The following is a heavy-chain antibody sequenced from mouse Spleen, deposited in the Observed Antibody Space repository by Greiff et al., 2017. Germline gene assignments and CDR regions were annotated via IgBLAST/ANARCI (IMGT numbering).Heavy chain of an antibody. J-gene: IGHJ2*01. CDR1: GFTFSSYG. D-gene: IGHD1-1*01. CDR3: ARRDYVSSFDY. CDR2: ISTGGSYT. Sequence: EVQLVQSGGDLVKPGASLKLSCTASGFTFSSYGMPWVRQTPDQRLEWVGTISTGGSYTYYPDNVKGRFTISRDNAKNTLYLQMSSLKSEDTAMYYCARRDYVSSFDYWGQGTTLTVSS. V-gene: IGHV5-6*01.